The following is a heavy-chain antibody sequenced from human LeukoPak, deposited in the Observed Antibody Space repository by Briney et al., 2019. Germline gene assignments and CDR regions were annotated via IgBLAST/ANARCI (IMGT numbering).Heavy chain of an antibody. CDR2: XSGRGGRT. Sequence: FSSXXXSXXXQAXGEXLEXXXXXSGRGGRTYYANSVKGRLTISIDNAKDTMYLQMKSLRAEDTAVYYCAKGNKPNCGGGGCYQIDYWGQGTLVTVSS. CDR3: AKGNKPNCGGGGCYQIDY. J-gene: IGHJ4*02. CDR1: FSSXX. V-gene: IGHV3-23*01. D-gene: IGHD2-15*01.